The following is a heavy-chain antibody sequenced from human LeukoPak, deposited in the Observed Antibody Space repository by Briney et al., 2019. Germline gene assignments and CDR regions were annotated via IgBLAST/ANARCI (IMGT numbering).Heavy chain of an antibody. V-gene: IGHV3-48*01. CDR2: ISSSSTI. J-gene: IGHJ4*02. Sequence: GGSLRLSCAASGFTFSTYSMSWVRQAPGKGLEWVSYISSSSTISYPDSVKGRFTISRDNAKNSLYLQMNSLRAEDTAVYYCARDRCTNGVCYTFAYWGQGALVTVSS. D-gene: IGHD2-8*01. CDR3: ARDRCTNGVCYTFAY. CDR1: GFTFSTYS.